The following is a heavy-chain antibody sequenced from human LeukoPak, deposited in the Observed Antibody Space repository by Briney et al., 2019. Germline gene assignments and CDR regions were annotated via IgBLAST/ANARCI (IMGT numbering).Heavy chain of an antibody. V-gene: IGHV4-34*01. J-gene: IGHJ4*02. CDR2: INHAGST. D-gene: IGHD4-23*01. CDR3: ARPLMGGGNSPFDS. Sequence: SETLSLTCAVYGGSFSGYYWSWIRQPPGKGLEWIGEINHAGSTNYNPSLKSRVIISADTSKNQFSLKLRSVTAADTAVYYCARPLMGGGNSPFDSWGQGTLVTVSS. CDR1: GGSFSGYY.